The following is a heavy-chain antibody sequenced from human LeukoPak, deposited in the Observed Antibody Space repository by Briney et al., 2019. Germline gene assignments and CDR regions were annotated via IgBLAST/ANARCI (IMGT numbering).Heavy chain of an antibody. CDR2: INNDGGGT. D-gene: IGHD2-2*01. CDR3: ARDMPGIGVWDY. Sequence: GGSLRLSCAASGFTFSDYWMYWVRQVPGKGLVCVSHINNDGGGTNYVDSVRGRFTISRDNAKNMLYLQMNSLRAEDSAVYFCARDMPGIGVWDYWGQGILVTVSS. CDR1: GFTFSDYW. V-gene: IGHV3-74*01. J-gene: IGHJ4*02.